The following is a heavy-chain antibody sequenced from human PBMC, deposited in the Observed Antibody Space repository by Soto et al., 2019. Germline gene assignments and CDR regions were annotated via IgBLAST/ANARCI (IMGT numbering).Heavy chain of an antibody. CDR2: INPIFGTA. D-gene: IGHD2-2*02. Sequence: QVQLVQSGAEVKKPGSSVKVPCKASGGTFSSYAISWVRQAPGQGLEWMGGINPIFGTANYAQKFQGRVTITADESTSTASMELSSLRSEDTAVYYCSLVLCSSTSCYTNYYYGMDVWGQGTTVTVSS. V-gene: IGHV1-69*01. CDR1: GGTFSSYA. CDR3: SLVLCSSTSCYTNYYYGMDV. J-gene: IGHJ6*02.